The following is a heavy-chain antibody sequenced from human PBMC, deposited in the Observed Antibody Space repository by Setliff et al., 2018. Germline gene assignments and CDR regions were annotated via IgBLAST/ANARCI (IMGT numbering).Heavy chain of an antibody. D-gene: IGHD1-1*01. J-gene: IGHJ3*02. CDR1: GFTFDDYA. V-gene: IGHV3-23*01. Sequence: GGSLRLSCAASGFTFDDYAMNWVRQAPGKGLDWVSAISSGGSKFYADSVKGRFTISRDKAKNTLYLQMNSLRAEDTAIYYCARQLRHAFDIWGQGTMVTVSS. CDR2: ISSGGSK. CDR3: ARQLRHAFDI.